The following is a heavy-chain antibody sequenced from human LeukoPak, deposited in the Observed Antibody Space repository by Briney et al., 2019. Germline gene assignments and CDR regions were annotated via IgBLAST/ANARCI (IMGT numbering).Heavy chain of an antibody. V-gene: IGHV3-21*01. Sequence: GGSVRLSCAASGFTFSSYSMNWVRQAPGKGLEWVSSISSSSSYIYYADSEKGRFTISRDNAKNSLYLQRNSLRAEDTAVYYCAKGLSSSSKLVGYWGQGTLVTVSS. D-gene: IGHD6-6*01. J-gene: IGHJ4*02. CDR2: ISSSSSYI. CDR1: GFTFSSYS. CDR3: AKGLSSSSKLVGY.